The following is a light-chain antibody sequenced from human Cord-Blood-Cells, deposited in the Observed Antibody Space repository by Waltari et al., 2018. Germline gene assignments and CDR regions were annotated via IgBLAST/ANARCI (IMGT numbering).Light chain of an antibody. CDR2: GAS. J-gene: IGKJ1*01. CDR3: QQYGSSTGT. CDR1: QSVSSSY. Sequence: EIVLTQSPGTLSLSPGERATLSCRASQSVSSSYLAWYQQKPGQAPRLLLYGASSRATGIPDRFSGSGSGTDFTLTSSRLEPEDFAVYYCQQYGSSTGTFGQGTNVEIK. V-gene: IGKV3-20*01.